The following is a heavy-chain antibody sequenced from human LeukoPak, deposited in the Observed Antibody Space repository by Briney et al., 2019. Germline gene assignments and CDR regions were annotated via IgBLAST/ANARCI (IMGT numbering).Heavy chain of an antibody. CDR3: ARQITIFSPGGSPIDY. V-gene: IGHV1-18*04. J-gene: IGHJ4*02. D-gene: IGHD3-9*01. CDR2: FSAYNGNT. Sequence: ASVKVSCKASGYTFTSYGISWVRPAPGQGLECMGWFSAYNGNTNYAQKLQGRVTMTTDTSTSTAYMELRSLRSDDTAVYYCARQITIFSPGGSPIDYWGQGTLVTVSS. CDR1: GYTFTSYG.